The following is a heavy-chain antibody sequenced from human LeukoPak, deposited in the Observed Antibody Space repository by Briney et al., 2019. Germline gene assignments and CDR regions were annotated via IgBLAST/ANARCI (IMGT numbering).Heavy chain of an antibody. CDR2: IRSKAYGGTT. D-gene: IGHD3-10*01. V-gene: IGHV3-49*03. CDR1: GFTFGDYA. J-gene: IGHJ4*02. CDR3: TRVGVLLWFGEYRGADY. Sequence: GGSLRLSXTASGFTFGDYAMSWFGQAPGKGLEWVGFIRSKAYGGTTEYAASVKGRFTISRDDSKSIAYLQMNSLKTEDTAVYYCTRVGVLLWFGEYRGADYWGQGTLVTVSS.